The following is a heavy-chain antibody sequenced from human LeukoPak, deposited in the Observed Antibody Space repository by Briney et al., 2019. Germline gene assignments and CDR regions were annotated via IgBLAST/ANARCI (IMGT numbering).Heavy chain of an antibody. CDR1: GGSISSYY. J-gene: IGHJ6*02. D-gene: IGHD3-10*01. CDR3: ARDKVLLWFGPADYYYYGVDV. Sequence: TSSETLSLTCTVSGGSISSYYWSWIRQPAGEGLEWIGRIYTSGSTNYNPSLKSRVTMSVDTSKNQFSLKLSSVTAADTAVYYCARDKVLLWFGPADYYYYGVDVWGQGTTVTVSS. CDR2: IYTSGST. V-gene: IGHV4-4*07.